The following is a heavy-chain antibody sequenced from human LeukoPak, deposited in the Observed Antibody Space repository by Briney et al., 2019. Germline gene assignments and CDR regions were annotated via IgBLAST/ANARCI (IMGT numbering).Heavy chain of an antibody. V-gene: IGHV4-34*01. CDR2: INHSGST. CDR1: GGSFSGYY. D-gene: IGHD3-16*01. J-gene: IGHJ4*02. CDR3: ARENTFGGNYYFDY. Sequence: PSETLSLTCAVYGGSFSGYYWSWIRQPPGKGLEWIGEINHSGSTNYNPSLKSRVTMSVDTSKNQFSLKLSSVTAADTAVYYCARENTFGGNYYFDYWGQGTLVTVSS.